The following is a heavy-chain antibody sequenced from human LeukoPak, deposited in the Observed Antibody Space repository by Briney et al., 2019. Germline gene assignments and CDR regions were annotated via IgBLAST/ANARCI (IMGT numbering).Heavy chain of an antibody. CDR1: RFTFSSYG. Sequence: GGSLRLSCAASRFTFSSYGMHWVRQAPGKGLDWVAVISHDGSNKYYADSVKGRFTISRDNSKNTLYLQMNSLRAEDTAVYYCAKDRHIYCRSSWCLNAFDIWGQGTMVTVSS. V-gene: IGHV3-30*18. D-gene: IGHD6-13*01. CDR2: ISHDGSNK. CDR3: AKDRHIYCRSSWCLNAFDI. J-gene: IGHJ3*02.